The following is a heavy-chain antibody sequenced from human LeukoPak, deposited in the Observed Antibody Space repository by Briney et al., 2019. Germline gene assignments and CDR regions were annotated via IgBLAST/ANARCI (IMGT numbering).Heavy chain of an antibody. Sequence: SETLSLTCTVSGGSISSSNHYWDWIRQPPGKGLEWIGNIYYSGSTYYNPSLKSRVTISVDRSKNQFSLKLSSVTAADTAVYYCARRRDGDSPYYCGQGTLVTVSS. CDR2: IYYSGST. D-gene: IGHD2-15*01. V-gene: IGHV4-39*01. CDR1: GGSISSSNHY. CDR3: ARRRDGDSPYY. J-gene: IGHJ4*02.